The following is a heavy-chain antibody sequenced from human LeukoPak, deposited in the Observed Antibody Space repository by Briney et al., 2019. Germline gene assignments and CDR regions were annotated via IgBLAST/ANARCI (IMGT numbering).Heavy chain of an antibody. Sequence: GGSLRLSCAASGFTFSSYGMHWVRQAPGKGLEGVAVTSYDGSTKYYADSVKGRFTISRDISKSSLYLEMNSLRTEDTAVYYCAKQREGISWSPDYWGQGTLVTVSS. CDR2: TSYDGSTK. J-gene: IGHJ4*02. CDR1: GFTFSSYG. D-gene: IGHD6-13*01. CDR3: AKQREGISWSPDY. V-gene: IGHV3-30*18.